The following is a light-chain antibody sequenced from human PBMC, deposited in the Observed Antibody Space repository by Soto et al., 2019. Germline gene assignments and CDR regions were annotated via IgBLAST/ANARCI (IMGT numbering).Light chain of an antibody. V-gene: IGLV2-14*01. Sequence: QSALTQPASVSGSPGQSITISCTGTSSDVGGYNYVSWYQQHPGKAPNLMIYEVSNRPSGVSNRFSGSKSGKTASLTISGLQAEDEADYYCSSYTSSSTHVVFGGGTKLTVL. CDR3: SSYTSSSTHVV. CDR1: SSDVGGYNY. CDR2: EVS. J-gene: IGLJ2*01.